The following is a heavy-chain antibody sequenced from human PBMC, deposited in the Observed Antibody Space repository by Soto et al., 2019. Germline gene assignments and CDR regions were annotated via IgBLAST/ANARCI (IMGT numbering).Heavy chain of an antibody. D-gene: IGHD2-15*01. CDR1: GFTFSSYG. CDR3: ASIVVVVAATNNDAFDI. CDR2: IWYDGSNK. Sequence: PGGSLRLSCGASGFTFSSYGMHWVRQAPGKGLEWVAVIWYDGSNKYYADSVKGRFTISRDNSKNTLYLQMNSLRAEDTAVYYCASIVVVVAATNNDAFDIWGQGTMVTVSS. V-gene: IGHV3-33*01. J-gene: IGHJ3*02.